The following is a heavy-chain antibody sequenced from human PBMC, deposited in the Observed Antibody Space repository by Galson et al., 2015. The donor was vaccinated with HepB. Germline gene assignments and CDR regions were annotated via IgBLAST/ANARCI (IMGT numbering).Heavy chain of an antibody. CDR3: ARLDRYCSSFSCSPDSFYYYGMDV. J-gene: IGHJ6*02. V-gene: IGHV4-59*08. CDR2: FYYSGST. CDR1: GGSIRSYS. D-gene: IGHD2-2*01. Sequence: ETLSLTCTVSGGSIRSYSWSWIRQAPGKGLEWIGNFYYSGSTSYNPSLKSRVTILEDTSKNQFSLKLSSVTAADSAVYYCARLDRYCSSFSCSPDSFYYYGMDVWGQGTTVTVSS.